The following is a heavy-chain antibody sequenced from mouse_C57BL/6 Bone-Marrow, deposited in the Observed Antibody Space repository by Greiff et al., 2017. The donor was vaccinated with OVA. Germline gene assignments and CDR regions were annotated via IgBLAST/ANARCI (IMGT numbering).Heavy chain of an antibody. J-gene: IGHJ2*01. Sequence: VQLQQSVPWLLQPRASLPMSCKASGYSFTISWISWVKQRPGQGLEWIGDIYPGSGSTNYNEKFKSKATLTVDTSSSTAYMQLSSLTSEDSAVYCGARYGSLDYWGQGTTLTVSS. CDR1: GYSFTISW. V-gene: IGHV1-55*01. CDR2: IYPGSGST. CDR3: ARYGSLDY. D-gene: IGHD2-2*01.